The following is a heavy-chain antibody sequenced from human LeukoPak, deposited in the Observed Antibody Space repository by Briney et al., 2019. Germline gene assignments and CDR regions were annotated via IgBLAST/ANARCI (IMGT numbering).Heavy chain of an antibody. CDR3: ARMSIAAAGTEP. D-gene: IGHD6-13*01. CDR2: IYYSGST. CDR1: GGSISSSSYY. Sequence: SETLSLTCTVSGGSISSSSYYWGWIRQPPGKGLEWIGSIYYSGSTYYNPSLKSRVTISVDTSKNQFSLKLSSVTAADTAVYYCARMSIAAAGTEPWGQGTLVTVSS. V-gene: IGHV4-39*01. J-gene: IGHJ5*02.